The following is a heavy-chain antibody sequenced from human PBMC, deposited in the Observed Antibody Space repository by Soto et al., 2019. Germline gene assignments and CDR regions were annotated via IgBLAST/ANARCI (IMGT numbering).Heavy chain of an antibody. V-gene: IGHV3-23*01. D-gene: IGHD7-27*01. CDR2: ISGSGGST. CDR3: GNLTPARYFYS. Sequence: EVQLLESGGGLVQTGGSLRLACAASGFTFSSYAMTWVRQAPGKGLEWVSTISGSGGSTSYADSVKGRFTISRDNSKKTLYQKMTSLTDEDPAVYYCGNLTPARYFYSWGQGTLVTVSS. J-gene: IGHJ4*02. CDR1: GFTFSSYA.